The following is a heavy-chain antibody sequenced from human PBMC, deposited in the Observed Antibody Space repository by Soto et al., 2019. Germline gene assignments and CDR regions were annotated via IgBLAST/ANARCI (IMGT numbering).Heavy chain of an antibody. V-gene: IGHV3-7*04. J-gene: IGHJ3*02. D-gene: IGHD2-21*02. Sequence: EVQLVESGGGLVQPGESLRLSCVASGFTFSRSWMTWVRQAPGKGLEWVANIKGDGSKIHYVDSVKGRFTISRDSARNSLYLQMNMLRVEDTAVYYCARDLSPSFGDTFYDAVDIWGQGTVVTVSS. CDR2: IKGDGSKI. CDR3: ARDLSPSFGDTFYDAVDI. CDR1: GFTFSRSW.